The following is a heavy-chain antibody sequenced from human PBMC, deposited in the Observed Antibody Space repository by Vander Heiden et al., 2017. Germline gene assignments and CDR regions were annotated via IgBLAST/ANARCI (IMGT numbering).Heavy chain of an antibody. Sequence: EVQLVESGGGLVEPGGSLRLSCAASGFTFSSYAMNWVRQAPGKGLEWVSYISTSGSMIHYTDSVKGRFINSRDNAKNSLYLQMNSLRAEDTAVYYCAREVAAAGISYGLDVWGQGTTVTVSS. CDR2: ISTSGSMI. CDR3: AREVAAAGISYGLDV. D-gene: IGHD6-13*01. J-gene: IGHJ6*02. CDR1: GFTFSSYA. V-gene: IGHV3-48*03.